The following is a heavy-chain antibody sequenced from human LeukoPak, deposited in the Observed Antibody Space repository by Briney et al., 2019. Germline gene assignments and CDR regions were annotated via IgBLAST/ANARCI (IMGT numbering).Heavy chain of an antibody. D-gene: IGHD1-26*01. Sequence: SQTLSLTCAISGDSVSRNIAAWNWIRQSPSRGLEWLGRTHYRSKWYSDYAESVKGRITIDPDTSKNHFSLHLKSVTPEDTGAYYCARAFLYGDTWENTFDYWGQGILVTVSS. CDR3: ARAFLYGDTWENTFDY. CDR2: THYRSKWYS. CDR1: GDSVSRNIAA. V-gene: IGHV6-1*01. J-gene: IGHJ4*02.